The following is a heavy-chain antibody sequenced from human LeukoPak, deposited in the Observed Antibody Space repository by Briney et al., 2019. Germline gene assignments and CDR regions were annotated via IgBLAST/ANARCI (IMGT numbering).Heavy chain of an antibody. Sequence: GRSLRLSCAPSGFTFSSYGMHWVRQAPGKGLEWVAVIWYDGSNKYYADSVKGRFTISRDNSKNTLYLQMNSLRAEDTAVYYCARDSIAAGIFDYWGQGTLVTVSS. J-gene: IGHJ4*02. D-gene: IGHD6-13*01. CDR1: GFTFSSYG. V-gene: IGHV3-30*19. CDR3: ARDSIAAGIFDY. CDR2: IWYDGSNK.